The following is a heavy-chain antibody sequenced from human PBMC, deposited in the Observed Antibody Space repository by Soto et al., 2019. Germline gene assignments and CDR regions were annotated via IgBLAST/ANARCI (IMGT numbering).Heavy chain of an antibody. CDR2: ISGYNGNT. D-gene: IGHD3-9*01. V-gene: IGHV1-18*01. J-gene: IGHJ4*02. CDR3: ATRLLRYFDWSYRLFDY. Sequence: ASVKVSCKASGYTFTSYGISWVRQAPGQGLEWMGWISGYNGNTHDAQKLQGRVTMTTDSSTSTAYMELSSLRSEDTAVYYCATRLLRYFDWSYRLFDYWGQGTLVTVSS. CDR1: GYTFTSYG.